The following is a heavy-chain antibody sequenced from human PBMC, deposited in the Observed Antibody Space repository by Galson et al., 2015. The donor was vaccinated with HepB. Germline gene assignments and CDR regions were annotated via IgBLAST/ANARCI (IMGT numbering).Heavy chain of an antibody. CDR1: GGTFSSYA. D-gene: IGHD2-2*01. Sequence: SVKVSCKASGGTFSSYAISWVRQAPGQGLEWMGGIIPIFGTANYAQKFQGRVTITADKSTSTAYMELSSLRSEDTAVYYCARSTLGVNGPLNWFDPWGQGTLVTVSS. J-gene: IGHJ5*02. V-gene: IGHV1-69*06. CDR3: ARSTLGVNGPLNWFDP. CDR2: IIPIFGTA.